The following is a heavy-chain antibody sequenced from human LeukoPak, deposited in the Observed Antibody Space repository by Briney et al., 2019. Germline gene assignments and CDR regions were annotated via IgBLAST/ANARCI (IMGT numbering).Heavy chain of an antibody. Sequence: GGSLRLSCAASGFTFRSYGLHWVRQAPGKGLEWVAVISYDGSIKYYADSVKGRFTISRDNSKNTLSLQMDSLRTEDTGVYYCARGGVITPSAYWGQGTLVTVSS. V-gene: IGHV3-30*03. CDR3: ARGGVITPSAY. CDR2: ISYDGSIK. CDR1: GFTFRSYG. D-gene: IGHD3-22*01. J-gene: IGHJ4*02.